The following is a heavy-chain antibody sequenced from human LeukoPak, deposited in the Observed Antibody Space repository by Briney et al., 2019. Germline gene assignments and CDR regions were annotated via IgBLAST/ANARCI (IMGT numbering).Heavy chain of an antibody. CDR1: GFTVSSNY. D-gene: IGHD6-13*01. CDR2: IYSGGST. J-gene: IGHJ3*02. V-gene: IGHV3-53*01. Sequence: GRSLRLSCAASGFTVSSNYMSWVRQAPGKGLEWVSVIYSGGSTYYADSVKGRFTISRDNSKNTLYLQMNSLRAEDTAVYYCAREDAGTSAFDIWGQGTMVTVSS. CDR3: AREDAGTSAFDI.